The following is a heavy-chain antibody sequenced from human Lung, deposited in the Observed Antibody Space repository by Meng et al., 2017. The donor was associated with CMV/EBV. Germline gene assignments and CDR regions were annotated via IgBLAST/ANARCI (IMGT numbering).Heavy chain of an antibody. CDR1: GYTFTGYY. CDR2: INPNSGGT. V-gene: IGHV1-2*02. D-gene: IGHD6-19*01. CDR3: ARGLAVAGTSHLDY. J-gene: IGHJ4*02. Sequence: ASXXVSXKASGYTFTGYYMHWVRQAPGQGLEWMGWINPNSGGTNYAQKFQGRVTMSRDTSISTAYMELSRLRSDETAVYYCARGLAVAGTSHLDYWGQGTRVTVSS.